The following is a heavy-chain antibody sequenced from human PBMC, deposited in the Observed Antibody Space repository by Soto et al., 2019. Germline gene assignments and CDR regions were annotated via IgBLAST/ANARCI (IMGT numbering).Heavy chain of an antibody. Sequence: QVQLVESGGGVVQPGRSLRLSCAASTFTFSSYAMHWVRQAPGKGLEWVAVISYDGSNKYYADSVKGRFTISRDNSKNTLYLQMNSLRADDTAVYYCAREALHLGLPTAEFDYWGPGTLVTVSS. D-gene: IGHD3-16*01. J-gene: IGHJ4*02. CDR3: AREALHLGLPTAEFDY. CDR1: TFTFSSYA. V-gene: IGHV3-30-3*01. CDR2: ISYDGSNK.